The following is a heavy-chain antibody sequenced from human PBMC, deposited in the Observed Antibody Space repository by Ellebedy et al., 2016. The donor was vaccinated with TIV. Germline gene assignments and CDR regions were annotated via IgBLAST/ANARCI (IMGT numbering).Heavy chain of an antibody. CDR1: GYTFTGYY. J-gene: IGHJ3*02. CDR2: INPSGGST. D-gene: IGHD1-26*01. V-gene: IGHV1-46*01. Sequence: ASVKVSCKASGYTFTGYYMHWVRQAPGQGLEWMGIINPSGGSTTYAQKFQGRVTTTRDTSTNTVYMELSSLKSEDTAAYYCARGDGATKAFDIWGQGTMVTVSS. CDR3: ARGDGATKAFDI.